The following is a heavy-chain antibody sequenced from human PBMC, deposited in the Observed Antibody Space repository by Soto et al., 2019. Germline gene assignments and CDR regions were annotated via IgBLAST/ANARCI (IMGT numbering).Heavy chain of an antibody. V-gene: IGHV3-21*01. CDR3: ARVACSGGSCYAWAFDI. J-gene: IGHJ3*02. Sequence: GGSLRLSCAASGFTFSSYSMNWVRQAPGKGLEWVSSISSSSSYIYYADSVKGRFTISRDNAKNSLYLQMNSLRAEDTAVYYCARVACSGGSCYAWAFDIWGQGTMVTV. CDR2: ISSSSSYI. CDR1: GFTFSSYS. D-gene: IGHD2-15*01.